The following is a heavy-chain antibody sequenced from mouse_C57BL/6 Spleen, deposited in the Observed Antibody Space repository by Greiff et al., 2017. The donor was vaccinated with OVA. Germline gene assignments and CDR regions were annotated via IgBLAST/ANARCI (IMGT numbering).Heavy chain of an antibody. CDR3: ARRYYGSSVYAMDY. CDR1: GYTFTSYW. V-gene: IGHV1-55*01. CDR2: IYPGSGST. Sequence: QVQLQQPGAELVKPGASVKMSCKASGYTFTSYWITWVKQRPGQGLEWIGDIYPGSGSTNYNEKFKSKATLTVDTSSSTAYMQLSSLTSEDSAVYYCARRYYGSSVYAMDYWGQGTSVTVSS. D-gene: IGHD1-1*01. J-gene: IGHJ4*01.